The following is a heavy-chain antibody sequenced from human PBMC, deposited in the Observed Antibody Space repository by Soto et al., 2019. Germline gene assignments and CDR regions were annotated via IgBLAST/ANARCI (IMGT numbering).Heavy chain of an antibody. Sequence: GGSLRLSCAASGFTFSSYSMNWVRQAPGKGLEWVSSISSSSSYIYYADSVKGRFTISRDNAKNSLYLQMNSLRAEDTAVYYCARTHVAAAGSQIDYWGQGTLVTVSS. CDR3: ARTHVAAAGSQIDY. CDR2: ISSSSSYI. V-gene: IGHV3-21*01. D-gene: IGHD6-13*01. J-gene: IGHJ4*02. CDR1: GFTFSSYS.